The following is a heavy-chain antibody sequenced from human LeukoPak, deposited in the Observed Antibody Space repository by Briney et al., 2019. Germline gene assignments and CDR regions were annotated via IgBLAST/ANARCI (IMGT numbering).Heavy chain of an antibody. J-gene: IGHJ3*02. V-gene: IGHV1-58*02. CDR3: AREGSLDAFDI. Sequence: SVKVSCKISGFTFSNSAMQWVRQARGQRLEWIGWIIVGSGRTHYAQNLQERITICRDMSTNTAYMELSSLRSDDTAVYYCAREGSLDAFDIWGQGTMVTVSS. CDR2: IIVGSGRT. CDR1: GFTFSNSA.